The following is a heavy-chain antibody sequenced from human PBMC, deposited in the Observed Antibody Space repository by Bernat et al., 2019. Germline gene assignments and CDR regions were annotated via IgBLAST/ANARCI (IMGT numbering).Heavy chain of an antibody. Sequence: QVQLQESGPGLVKPSGTLSLTCAVSGGSISSSNWWSWVRQPPGKGLEGIGEIYHSGSTNYNPSLKSRVTISVDKSKNQFSLELSSVTAADTAVYYCARTSRRGYYDSSGYYYFDYWGQGTLVTVSS. J-gene: IGHJ4*02. D-gene: IGHD3-22*01. CDR3: ARTSRRGYYDSSGYYYFDY. CDR1: GGSISSSNW. CDR2: IYHSGST. V-gene: IGHV4-4*02.